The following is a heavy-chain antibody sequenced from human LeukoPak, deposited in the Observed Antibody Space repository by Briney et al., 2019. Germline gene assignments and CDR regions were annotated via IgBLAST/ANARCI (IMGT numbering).Heavy chain of an antibody. J-gene: IGHJ4*02. CDR3: AKDRPAAGSY. D-gene: IGHD6-13*01. CDR2: ISYDGSNK. V-gene: IGHV3-30*18. Sequence: PGRSLRLSCAASGFTFSSYGMHWVRQAPGKGLEWVAVISYDGSNKYYADSVKGRFTISRDNSKNTLYLQMNSLRAEDTAVYYCAKDRPAAGSYWGQGTLDTVSS. CDR1: GFTFSSYG.